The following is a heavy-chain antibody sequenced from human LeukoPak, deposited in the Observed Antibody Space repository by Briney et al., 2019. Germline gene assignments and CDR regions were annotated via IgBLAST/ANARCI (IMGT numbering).Heavy chain of an antibody. D-gene: IGHD2-2*01. CDR1: GYTSTSYY. CDR2: MNPNSGNT. V-gene: IGHV1-8*01. CDR3: VLVVPATRGYAFDI. J-gene: IGHJ3*02. Sequence: GASVKVSCKASGYTSTSYYINWVRQATGQGLEGMGWMNPNSGNTGYAQKFQGRVTMTRNTSISTAYMELSSLRSEDTAVYYCVLVVPATRGYAFDIWGQGTMVTVSS.